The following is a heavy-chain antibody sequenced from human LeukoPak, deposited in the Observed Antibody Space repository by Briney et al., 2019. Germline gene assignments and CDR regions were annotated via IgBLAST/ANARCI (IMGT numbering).Heavy chain of an antibody. CDR2: IKPDGSET. D-gene: IGHD3-10*02. Sequence: GGSLRLSCEVSGLTFSGSWMDWVRQAPGKGLEWVANIKPDGSETHYVDSVRGRFTISRDNAKNALYLQMNGLRAEDTAVYYCARDLHYYVAMDVWGQGTTVTVSS. CDR1: GLTFSGSW. CDR3: ARDLHYYVAMDV. V-gene: IGHV3-7*01. J-gene: IGHJ6*02.